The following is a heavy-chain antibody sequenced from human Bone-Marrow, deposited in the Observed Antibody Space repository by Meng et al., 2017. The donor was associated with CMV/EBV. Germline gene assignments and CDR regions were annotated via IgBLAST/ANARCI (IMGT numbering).Heavy chain of an antibody. CDR3: ARSYVGFDYHGMDV. CDR2: ISSSGSNI. J-gene: IGHJ6*02. V-gene: IGHV3-11*01. CDR1: GFPYSDYY. Sequence: GESLKISCAASGFPYSDYYMSWIRQAPGKGLEWVSYISSSGSNIFYADSVKGRFTLSRGNAKNSLYLQMNSLRAEDTAVYYCARSYVGFDYHGMDVWGQGTTVTVSS. D-gene: IGHD3-10*01.